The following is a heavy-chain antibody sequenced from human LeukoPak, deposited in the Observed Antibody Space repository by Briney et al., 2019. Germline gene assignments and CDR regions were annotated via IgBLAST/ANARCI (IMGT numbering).Heavy chain of an antibody. CDR1: GGTFSSYA. Sequence: ASVKVSCKASGGTFSSYAISWVRQAPGQGLEWMGWINPNSGGTNYAQKFQGRVTMTRDTSISTAYMELSRLRSDDTAVYYCARALYDSSGIDPWGQGTLVTVSS. CDR2: INPNSGGT. CDR3: ARALYDSSGIDP. D-gene: IGHD3-22*01. V-gene: IGHV1-2*02. J-gene: IGHJ5*02.